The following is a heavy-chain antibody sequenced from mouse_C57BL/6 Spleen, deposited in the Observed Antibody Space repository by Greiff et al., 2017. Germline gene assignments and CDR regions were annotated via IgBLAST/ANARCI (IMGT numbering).Heavy chain of an antibody. J-gene: IGHJ2*01. D-gene: IGHD1-1*02. V-gene: IGHV2-2*01. CDR1: GFSLTSYG. Sequence: VQLQQLGPGLVQPSQSPSTTCTVPGFSLTSYGVLWVRQSPGKGLEWLGVIWSGGSTDYNAAIVSRLSISKDNSENQIFFKMSSLRADDTAIYYCARSLVGREEYYFDYWGKGTTLTVSS. CDR3: ARSLVGREEYYFDY. CDR2: IWSGGST.